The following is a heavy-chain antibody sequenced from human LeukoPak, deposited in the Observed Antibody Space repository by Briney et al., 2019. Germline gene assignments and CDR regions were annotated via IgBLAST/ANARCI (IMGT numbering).Heavy chain of an antibody. CDR2: ISPSGGTK. D-gene: IGHD6-19*01. CDR1: VFIFSDYE. CDR3: WRLAVASADS. V-gene: IGHV3-48*03. Sequence: GGPLRLSCAASVFIFSDYEMNWLRQAPGKALEWVSNISPSGGTKYYGDSVKGRHTIPRDNPKNSVYPQKHSLRPGDAGVYHGWRLAVASADSWGQGTLVTVSS. J-gene: IGHJ4*02.